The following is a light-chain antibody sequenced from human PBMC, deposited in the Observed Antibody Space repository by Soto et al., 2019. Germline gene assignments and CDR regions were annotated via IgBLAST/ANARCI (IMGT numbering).Light chain of an antibody. CDR2: WAS. CDR1: QIILYSSNNKNY. Sequence: DIVMTQSPDSLAVSLGERATINSKSSQIILYSSNNKNYLTWYQQKPGQPPKLLIYWASTRESGVPDRFSGSGSGTDFTLTISSLQAVDVAVYYCQQYYSSPQTFGQGTKVEIK. V-gene: IGKV4-1*01. CDR3: QQYYSSPQT. J-gene: IGKJ1*01.